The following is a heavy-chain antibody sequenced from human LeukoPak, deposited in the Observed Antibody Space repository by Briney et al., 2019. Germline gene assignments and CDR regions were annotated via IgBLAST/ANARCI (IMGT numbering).Heavy chain of an antibody. D-gene: IGHD6-19*01. CDR1: GYGFTSYW. Sequence: GESLKISCKVSGYGFTSYWIGWVRQMPGKGLEWMGIIYPGDSDTRYSPSFQGQVTISADKSSSTTYLQWSTLKASDTAMYYCARPYSTGWYPFDYWGQGTLVTVSS. V-gene: IGHV5-51*01. CDR2: IYPGDSDT. J-gene: IGHJ4*02. CDR3: ARPYSTGWYPFDY.